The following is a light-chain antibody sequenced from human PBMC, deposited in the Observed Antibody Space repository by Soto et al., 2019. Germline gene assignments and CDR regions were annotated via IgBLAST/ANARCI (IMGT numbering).Light chain of an antibody. CDR2: GAS. CDR1: QSVSSN. CDR3: QQYTFWPQT. J-gene: IGKJ1*01. Sequence: EVVMTQSPAILSVSPGESAALSCWASQSVSSNLAWYQQKPGQSPRLLIYGASTRATGIPVRFSGSGSGTDFTLTISSLQSEDFAVYYCQQYTFWPQTLGQGTKVEIK. V-gene: IGKV3-15*01.